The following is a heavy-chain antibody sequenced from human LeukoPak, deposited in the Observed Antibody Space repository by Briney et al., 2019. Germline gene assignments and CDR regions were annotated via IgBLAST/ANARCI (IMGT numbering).Heavy chain of an antibody. CDR2: IYYSGST. J-gene: IGHJ4*02. Sequence: SETLSLTCTVSGGSISSYYWSWIRQPPGKGLEWIGYIYYSGSTNYNPSLKSRVTISVDTSKNQFSLKLSSVTAADTAVYYCARESYCSSTSCYDDYWGQGTLVTVSS. CDR1: GGSISSYY. CDR3: ARESYCSSTSCYDDY. D-gene: IGHD2-2*01. V-gene: IGHV4-59*12.